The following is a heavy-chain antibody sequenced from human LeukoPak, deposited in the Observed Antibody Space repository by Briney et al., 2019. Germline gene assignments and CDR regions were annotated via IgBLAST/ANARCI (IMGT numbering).Heavy chain of an antibody. D-gene: IGHD4-11*01. CDR1: GFTFDDYA. Sequence: GGSLRLSCAASGFTFDDYAMHWVRQAPGKGLEWVSGISWNSVGYADSVKGRFTISRDNAKNSLYLQMNSLRAEDTALYYCAKDVTSLTKGYFDYWGQGTLVTVSS. CDR2: ISWNSV. CDR3: AKDVTSLTKGYFDY. V-gene: IGHV3-9*01. J-gene: IGHJ4*02.